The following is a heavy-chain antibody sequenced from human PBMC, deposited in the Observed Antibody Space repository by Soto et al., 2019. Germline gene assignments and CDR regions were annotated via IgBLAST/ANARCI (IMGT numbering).Heavy chain of an antibody. Sequence: GGSLRLSCAASGFTFSTYWMSWVRQAPGKGLEWVANIKEDGSDKYYGDSVKGRFTISRDNAKNSLYLQMNSLRVEDTAVYYCTRDLPDPSYLFDYWGQGTLVTVSS. CDR2: IKEDGSDK. J-gene: IGHJ4*02. CDR3: TRDLPDPSYLFDY. CDR1: GFTFSTYW. V-gene: IGHV3-7*01.